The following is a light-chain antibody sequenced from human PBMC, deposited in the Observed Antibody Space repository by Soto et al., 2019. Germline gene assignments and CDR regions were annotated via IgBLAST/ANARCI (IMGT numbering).Light chain of an antibody. CDR2: GAS. J-gene: IGKJ2*01. CDR3: QQFGSSIPHT. Sequence: EIVMTQSPGTLSLSPGERATISCRASQVIGSRYLAWYHQKSGQAPRLLIYGASSRATGIPDRFSGSGSGKDFTLTISRLEPEDFGVYYCQQFGSSIPHTFGQWTKLEIK. CDR1: QVIGSRY. V-gene: IGKV3-20*01.